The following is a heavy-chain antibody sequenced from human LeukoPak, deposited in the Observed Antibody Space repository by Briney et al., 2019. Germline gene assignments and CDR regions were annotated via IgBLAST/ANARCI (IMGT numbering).Heavy chain of an antibody. CDR1: GDSIGSGDYY. CDR2: IYTSGST. J-gene: IGHJ1*01. Sequence: PSETLSLTCTVSGDSIGSGDYYWSWIRQPPGKGLEWIGYIYTSGSTYYIPSLKSRVTISVDRSKTQFSLKLNSVTAPDPAVYSCANFDSSAYPYWGQGTLVTVSS. D-gene: IGHD3-22*01. CDR3: ANFDSSAYPY. V-gene: IGHV4-30-2*01.